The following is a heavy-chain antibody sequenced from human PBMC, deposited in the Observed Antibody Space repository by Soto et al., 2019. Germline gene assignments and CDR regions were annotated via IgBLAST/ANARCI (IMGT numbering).Heavy chain of an antibody. V-gene: IGHV4-59*08. J-gene: IGHJ3*01. CDR1: GGSISSSY. CDR3: ARHRDALYDAFDV. D-gene: IGHD2-2*01. Sequence: QVQLQESGPGLVKPSETLSLTCSVSGGSISSSYWSWIRQPPGKGLEWIGYIYYSGSTNYNPSLKSRITISVDTSKNQFSLKVSSVTAADTAVCYCARHRDALYDAFDVWGQGTMVTVSS. CDR2: IYYSGST.